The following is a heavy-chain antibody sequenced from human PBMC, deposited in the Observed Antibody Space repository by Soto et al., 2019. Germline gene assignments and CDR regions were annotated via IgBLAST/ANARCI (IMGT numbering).Heavy chain of an antibody. CDR2: INHSGSS. CDR1: GGSISSNNW. Sequence: SETLSLTCVVSGGSISSNNWWRWLRQPPGKGLQWIGEINHSGSSNNNPSLKSLLTISVDKSKNQFSLDLTSVTAADTAMYYCAIKPIVILTDSYFDLWGRGTLVTVSS. CDR3: AIKPIVILTDSYFDL. D-gene: IGHD3-22*01. V-gene: IGHV4-4*02. J-gene: IGHJ2*01.